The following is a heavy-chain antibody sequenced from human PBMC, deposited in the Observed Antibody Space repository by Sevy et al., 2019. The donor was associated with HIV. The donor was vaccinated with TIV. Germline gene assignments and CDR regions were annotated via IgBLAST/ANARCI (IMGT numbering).Heavy chain of an antibody. V-gene: IGHV3-21*01. D-gene: IGHD1-26*01. CDR1: GFTFSSYS. Sequence: GGSLRLSCAASGFTFSSYSMNWVRQAPGKGLEWVSSISSSSSYIYYADSVKGRFTISRDNAKNSLYLQMNSLRAEDTAVYYCARDGGYSGGPGGSEFDYWGQGTLVTVSS. J-gene: IGHJ4*02. CDR2: ISSSSSYI. CDR3: ARDGGYSGGPGGSEFDY.